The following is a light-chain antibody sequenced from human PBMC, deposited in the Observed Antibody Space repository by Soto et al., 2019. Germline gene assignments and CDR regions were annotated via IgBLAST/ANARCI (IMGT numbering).Light chain of an antibody. Sequence: QSVLTQPPSASGTPGQRVTISCSGGSSNIGSYTVNWYQQLPGTAPKLLIYTSNQRPSGDPDRFSGSKSGTSASLSISGLQSEDEADYYCAAWDDSLNGPVFGGGTKLTVL. V-gene: IGLV1-44*01. CDR1: SSNIGSYT. J-gene: IGLJ2*01. CDR3: AAWDDSLNGPV. CDR2: TSN.